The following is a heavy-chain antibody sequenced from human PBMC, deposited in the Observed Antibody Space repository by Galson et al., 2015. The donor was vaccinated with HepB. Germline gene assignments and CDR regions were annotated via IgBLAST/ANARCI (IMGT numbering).Heavy chain of an antibody. CDR3: ASGYCSSTSCYLYYFDY. CDR2: ISSSSSYI. D-gene: IGHD2-2*01. CDR1: GFTFSSYS. J-gene: IGHJ4*02. Sequence: LRLSCAASGFTFSSYSMTWVRQAPGKGLEWVSSISSSSSYIYYADSVKGRFTISRDNAKNSLYLQMNSLRAEDTAVYYCASGYCSSTSCYLYYFDYWGQGTLVTVSS. V-gene: IGHV3-21*01.